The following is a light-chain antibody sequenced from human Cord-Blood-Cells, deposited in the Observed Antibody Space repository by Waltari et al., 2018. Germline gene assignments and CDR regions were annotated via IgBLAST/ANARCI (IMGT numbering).Light chain of an antibody. CDR1: SSNIGSNY. Sequence: QSVLTQPPSASGTPGQRVTISCSGSSSNIGSNYVYGYQQLPGTAPKLLIYRNNQRPSGVPDRFSGSNAGTSASLAISGLRSEDEADSYCAAWDDSLSGWVFGGGTKLTVL. J-gene: IGLJ3*02. CDR2: RNN. CDR3: AAWDDSLSGWV. V-gene: IGLV1-47*01.